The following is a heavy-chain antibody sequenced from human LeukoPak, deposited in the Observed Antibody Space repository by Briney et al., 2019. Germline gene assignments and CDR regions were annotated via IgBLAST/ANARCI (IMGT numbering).Heavy chain of an antibody. CDR1: GGSISSYY. CDR2: IYYSGST. Sequence: SETLSLTCTVSGGSISSYYCSWIRQPPGKGLEWIGYIYYSGSTNYNPPLKSRVTISVDTSKNQFSLKLRSVTAADTAVYYCARGPNSSGLHYFDYWGQGTLVTVSS. J-gene: IGHJ4*02. CDR3: ARGPNSSGLHYFDY. D-gene: IGHD3-22*01. V-gene: IGHV4-59*01.